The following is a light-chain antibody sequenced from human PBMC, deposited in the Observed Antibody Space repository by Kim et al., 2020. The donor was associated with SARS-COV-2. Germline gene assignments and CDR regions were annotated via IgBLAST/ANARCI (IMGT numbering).Light chain of an antibody. CDR1: KLGNKY. V-gene: IGLV3-1*01. CDR2: QDN. J-gene: IGLJ2*01. CDR3: QAWDSRTLVV. Sequence: SYELTQPPSVSVSPGQTASITCSGDKLGNKYACWYQQKPGQSPVVVIYQDNKRPSGIPERFSGSNSGNTATLTISGTQAMDEADYYCQAWDSRTLVVFGGGTKVTVL.